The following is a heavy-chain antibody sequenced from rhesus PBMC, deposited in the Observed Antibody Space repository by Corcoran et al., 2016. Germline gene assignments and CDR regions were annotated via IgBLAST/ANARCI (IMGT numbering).Heavy chain of an antibody. J-gene: IGHJ4*01. Sequence: QVQLQESGPGLVKPSETLPLPCAASGASIRSNYWSWIRPAPGKGLEWIGRIYGSGGSTDYNPSLKSRVTISIDTSKNQFSLKLSSVTAADTAVYYCAREGYSSRLDYWGQGVLVTVSS. D-gene: IGHD6-19*01. CDR3: AREGYSSRLDY. V-gene: IGHV4S2*01. CDR1: GASIRSNY. CDR2: IYGSGGST.